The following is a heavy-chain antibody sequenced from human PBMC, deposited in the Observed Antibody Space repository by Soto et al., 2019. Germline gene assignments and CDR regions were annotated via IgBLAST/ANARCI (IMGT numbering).Heavy chain of an antibody. D-gene: IGHD6-25*01. CDR3: AKDRRPNYYYGMDV. CDR2: ISFDGNNK. V-gene: IGHV3-30*18. J-gene: IGHJ6*02. CDR1: GFTFSSYG. Sequence: QVQLVESGGGVVQPGRSLRLSCAASGFTFSSYGMHWVRQAPGKGLEWEAVISFDGNNKYYADSVKGRFTISRDNSKNTLYLQMNSLRAEDTAVYYCAKDRRPNYYYGMDVWGQGTTVTVSS.